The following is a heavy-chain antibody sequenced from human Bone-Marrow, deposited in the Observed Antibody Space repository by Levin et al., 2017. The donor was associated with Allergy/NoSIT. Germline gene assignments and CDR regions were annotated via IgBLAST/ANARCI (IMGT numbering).Heavy chain of an antibody. J-gene: IGHJ6*02. CDR2: ISYDGSNK. CDR3: ARDGQLARAVYYGMDV. V-gene: IGHV3-30*04. CDR1: GFTFSSYA. D-gene: IGHD6-6*01. Sequence: LPGGSLRLSCAASGFTFSSYAMHWVRQAPGKGLEWVAVISYDGSNKYYADSVKGRFTISRDNSKNTLYLQMNSLRAEDTAVYYCARDGQLARAVYYGMDVWGQGTTVTVSS.